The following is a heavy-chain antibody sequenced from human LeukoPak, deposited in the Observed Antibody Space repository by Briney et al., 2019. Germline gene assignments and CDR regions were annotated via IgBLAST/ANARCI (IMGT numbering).Heavy chain of an antibody. J-gene: IGHJ4*02. D-gene: IGHD5-18*01. Sequence: ASVKVSCKASGYTFTSYGISWVRQAPGQGLEWMGWISAYDGNTNYAQKLQGRVTMTTDTSTSTAYMELRSLRSDDTAVYYCVRGPLETGTAMYAYWGQGTLVTVSS. V-gene: IGHV1-18*01. CDR2: ISAYDGNT. CDR3: VRGPLETGTAMYAY. CDR1: GYTFTSYG.